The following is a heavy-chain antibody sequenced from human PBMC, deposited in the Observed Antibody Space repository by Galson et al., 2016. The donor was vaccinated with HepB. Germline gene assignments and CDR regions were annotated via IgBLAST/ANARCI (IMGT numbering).Heavy chain of an antibody. Sequence: SLRLSCAASGITFSNYALSWVRQAPGKGLEWVSSISGSGGSSYYADSVKGRFTISRDNSKNTLYLQMNSLRAEDTAVYYCAKAFDFWIGYPFDHWGPGTVVTVSS. CDR1: GITFSNYA. CDR3: AKAFDFWIGYPFDH. J-gene: IGHJ4*02. D-gene: IGHD3-3*01. CDR2: ISGSGGSS. V-gene: IGHV3-23*01.